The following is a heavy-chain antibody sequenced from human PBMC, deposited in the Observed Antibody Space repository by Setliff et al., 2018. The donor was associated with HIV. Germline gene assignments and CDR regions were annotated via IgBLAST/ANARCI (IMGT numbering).Heavy chain of an antibody. CDR1: SDSINSQD. Sequence: SETLSLTCSVSSDSINSQDWSWIRQPPGKGLEWIGYIYYSGNTNYNPSLKSRVTISVDTSKNQFTLKVNSMTAADTAIYYCARVWLHNGADVPRLDPWGQGILVTVSS. J-gene: IGHJ5*02. CDR2: IYYSGNT. D-gene: IGHD5-12*01. CDR3: ARVWLHNGADVPRLDP. V-gene: IGHV4-59*08.